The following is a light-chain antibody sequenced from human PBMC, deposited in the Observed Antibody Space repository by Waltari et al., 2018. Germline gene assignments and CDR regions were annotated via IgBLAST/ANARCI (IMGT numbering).Light chain of an antibody. CDR2: GAS. V-gene: IGKV3-15*01. J-gene: IGKJ1*01. CDR3: QQYNNWPWR. Sequence: EIVITQSPATRSVSPGERAPLSCRASQSVSSNLAWYQQKPGQAPRLLIYGASTRATGIPARFSGSGSGTEFTLTISSLQSEDFAVYYCQQYNNWPWRFGQGTKVEIK. CDR1: QSVSSN.